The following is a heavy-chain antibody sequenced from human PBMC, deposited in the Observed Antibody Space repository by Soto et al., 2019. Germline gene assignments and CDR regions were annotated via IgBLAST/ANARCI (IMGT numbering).Heavy chain of an antibody. CDR2: INSDGTST. Sequence: EVQVVESGGGLVQPGGSLRLSCAASGFTFSNYWIHWVRQAPGKGLVWVSRINSDGTSTSYADSVKGRFTISSDNAKNTLYLQMNSLRVEDTAVYYCARAVRSGSYPYYYYGMDVWGQGTTVTVSS. V-gene: IGHV3-74*01. J-gene: IGHJ6*02. D-gene: IGHD3-10*01. CDR3: ARAVRSGSYPYYYYGMDV. CDR1: GFTFSNYW.